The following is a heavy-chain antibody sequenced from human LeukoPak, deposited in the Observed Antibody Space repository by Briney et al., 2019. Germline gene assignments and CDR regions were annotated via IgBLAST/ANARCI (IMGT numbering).Heavy chain of an antibody. D-gene: IGHD6-19*01. J-gene: IGHJ4*02. CDR1: GYTFTSYG. V-gene: IGHV1-18*01. Sequence: ASVKVSCKASGYTFTSYGISWVRQAPGQGLEWMEWISAYNGNTNYAQKLQGRVTMTTDTSTSTAYMELRSLRSDDTAVYYCARDRTVGSGWYGGVDYWGQGTLVTVSS. CDR3: ARDRTVGSGWYGGVDY. CDR2: ISAYNGNT.